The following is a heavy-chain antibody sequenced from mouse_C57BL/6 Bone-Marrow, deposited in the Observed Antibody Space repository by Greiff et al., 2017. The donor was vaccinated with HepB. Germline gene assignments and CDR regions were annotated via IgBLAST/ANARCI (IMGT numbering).Heavy chain of an antibody. J-gene: IGHJ2*01. CDR3: ARKLGDYFDY. D-gene: IGHD4-1*01. CDR2: ISSGSSTI. V-gene: IGHV5-17*01. Sequence: DVMLVESGGGLVKPGGSLKLSCAASGFTFSDYGMHWVRQAPEKGLEWVAYISSGSSTIYYADTVKGRFTISRDNAKNTLFLQMTSLRSEDTAMYYCARKLGDYFDYWGQGTTLTVAS. CDR1: GFTFSDYG.